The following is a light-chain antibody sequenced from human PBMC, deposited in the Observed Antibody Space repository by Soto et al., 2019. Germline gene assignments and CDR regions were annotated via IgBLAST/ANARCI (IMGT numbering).Light chain of an antibody. CDR1: QDISNY. CDR3: QQYGNLPIT. V-gene: IGKV1-33*01. J-gene: IGKJ5*01. CDR2: DAS. Sequence: DSQMTQSPSSLSATVGDRVPITCQASQDISNYLNWYQQKPGKAPKLLIYDASSLETGVPSRFSGSGSGTDFTFTISSLQPEDIATYYCQQYGNLPITFGQGTRLAI.